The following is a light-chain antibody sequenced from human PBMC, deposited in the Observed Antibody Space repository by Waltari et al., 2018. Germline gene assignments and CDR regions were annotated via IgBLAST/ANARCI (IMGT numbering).Light chain of an antibody. CDR3: QQYNNWPPFLFT. CDR2: GAS. V-gene: IGKV3-15*01. J-gene: IGKJ3*01. Sequence: EIVMTQSPATLSVSPGERATLSCRASQSVSSNLAWYQQKPGQAPRLLIYGASTRATGIPARFSGSGSGTEFTLTISSLQSEDFAVYYCQQYNNWPPFLFTFGPRTKVDIK. CDR1: QSVSSN.